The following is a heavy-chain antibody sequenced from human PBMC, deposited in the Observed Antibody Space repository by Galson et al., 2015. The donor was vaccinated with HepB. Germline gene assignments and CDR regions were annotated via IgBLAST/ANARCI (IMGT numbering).Heavy chain of an antibody. J-gene: IGHJ4*02. CDR1: GFTFSSYA. CDR2: ISGSGGST. D-gene: IGHD2-2*02. V-gene: IGHV3-23*01. Sequence: SLRLSCAASGFTFSSYAMRWVRQAPGKGLEWVSAISGSGGSTYYADSVQGLITISRDNSKNTLYMQINSLRAEDTAVYYCAKGGVVPAAIWIPDYWGQGTLVTVSS. CDR3: AKGGVVPAAIWIPDY.